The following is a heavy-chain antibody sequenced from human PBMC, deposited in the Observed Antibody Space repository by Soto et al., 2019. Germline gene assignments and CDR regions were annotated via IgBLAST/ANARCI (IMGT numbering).Heavy chain of an antibody. D-gene: IGHD1-26*01. CDR1: GFTFSSSA. J-gene: IGHJ4*02. Sequence: EVQLLESGGGLVKPGGSLRLSCAASGFTFSSSAMSWVRQAPGKGLEWVSAISDSGGSTYYADSVTGLFTISRDKSKSTLYLQVNSLRAEDTAVYYCAKDRGVSYYHLDYWGQGTLVTVST. CDR2: ISDSGGST. V-gene: IGHV3-23*01. CDR3: AKDRGVSYYHLDY.